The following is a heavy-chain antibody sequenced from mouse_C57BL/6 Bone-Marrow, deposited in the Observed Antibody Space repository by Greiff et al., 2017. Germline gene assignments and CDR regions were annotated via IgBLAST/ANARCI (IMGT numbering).Heavy chain of an antibody. V-gene: IGHV1-7*01. D-gene: IGHD1-2*01. J-gene: IGHJ3*01. Sequence: QVHVKQSGAELAKPGASVKLSCKASGYTFTSYWMHWVKQRPGQGLEWIGYINPSSGYTKYNQKFKDKATLTADKSSSTAYMQRSSLTYEDSAVYYCARSFYGPAWFAYWGQGTLVTVSA. CDR1: GYTFTSYW. CDR2: INPSSGYT. CDR3: ARSFYGPAWFAY.